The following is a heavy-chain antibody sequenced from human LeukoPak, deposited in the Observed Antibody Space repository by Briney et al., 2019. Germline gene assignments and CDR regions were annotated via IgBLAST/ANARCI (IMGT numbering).Heavy chain of an antibody. J-gene: IGHJ4*02. CDR2: ISSSSSYI. V-gene: IGHV3-21*01. Sequence: PGGSLRLSCAASGFTFSSYSMNWVRQAPGKGLEWVSSISSSSSYIYYADSVKGRFTISRDNAKNSLYLQMNSLRAEDTAVYYCARNPYGSGSYYIYWGQGTLVTVSS. CDR3: ARNPYGSGSYYIY. D-gene: IGHD3-10*01. CDR1: GFTFSSYS.